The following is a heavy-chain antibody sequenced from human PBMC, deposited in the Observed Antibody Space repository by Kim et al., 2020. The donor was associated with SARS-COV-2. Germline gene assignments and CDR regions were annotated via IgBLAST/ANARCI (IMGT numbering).Heavy chain of an antibody. D-gene: IGHD6-13*01. CDR3: AKAFSSSWSV. V-gene: IGHV3-43*01. CDR2: ST. J-gene: IGHJ4*02. Sequence: STYYADSVKGRFTISRDNSKNSLYLQMNSLITEDTALYYCAKAFSSSWSVWGQGTLVTGSS.